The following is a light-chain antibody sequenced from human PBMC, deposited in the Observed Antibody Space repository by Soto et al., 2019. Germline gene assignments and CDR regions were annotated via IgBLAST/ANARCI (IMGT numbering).Light chain of an antibody. CDR1: SGHSTYA. J-gene: IGLJ3*02. CDR3: QTWDIGIQV. V-gene: IGLV4-69*01. Sequence: QPVLTQSPSASASLGASVKLTCTLSSGHSTYAIAWHQQRPEKGPRYLMGVNSDGSHSKGDGIPDRFSGSSSGTERYLTISSLQSDDEADYYCQTWDIGIQVFGGGTKLTVL. CDR2: VNSDGSH.